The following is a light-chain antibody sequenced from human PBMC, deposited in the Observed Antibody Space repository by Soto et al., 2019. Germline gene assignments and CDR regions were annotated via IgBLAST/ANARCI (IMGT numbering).Light chain of an antibody. CDR2: DAS. J-gene: IGKJ4*01. Sequence: EIVLTQSPATLSLSPWGRATLSCRASQSVSSYLAWYQQKPGQAPRLLIYDASNRATGIPARFSGSGSGTDFTLTISSLEPEDFAVYYCQQRSNWLTFGGGTKVDIK. CDR1: QSVSSY. V-gene: IGKV3-11*01. CDR3: QQRSNWLT.